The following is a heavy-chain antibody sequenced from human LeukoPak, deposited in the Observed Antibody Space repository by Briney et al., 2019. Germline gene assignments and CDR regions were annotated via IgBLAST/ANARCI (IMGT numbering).Heavy chain of an antibody. CDR2: IKQGGGAK. CDR1: GFTFSDYW. D-gene: IGHD4-23*01. Sequence: PGGSLRLSCAASGFTFSDYWMSWVRQAPGKGLEWVANIKQGGGAKYYVDSVKGRFTISRDNAKNSLYLQMNSLRAEDTAVYYCASLYDYGDYSDFDYWGQGTLVTVSS. J-gene: IGHJ4*02. V-gene: IGHV3-7*01. CDR3: ASLYDYGDYSDFDY.